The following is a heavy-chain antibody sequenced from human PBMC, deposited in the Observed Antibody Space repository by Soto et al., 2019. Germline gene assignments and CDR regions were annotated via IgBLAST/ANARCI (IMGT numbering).Heavy chain of an antibody. CDR1: GFTFSTSG. CDR2: ISGSGDYT. V-gene: IGHV3-23*01. D-gene: IGHD4-17*01. J-gene: IGHJ3*02. Sequence: EVQLLESGGGLVQPGGSLRLSCAASGFTFSTSGMSWVRQAPGKGLEWVSSISGSGDYTNYADSVKGRFTISRDNSKNTLYLQITILTAEDTAVYDWANHGGFDIWGQGTMVAVSS. CDR3: ANHGGFDI.